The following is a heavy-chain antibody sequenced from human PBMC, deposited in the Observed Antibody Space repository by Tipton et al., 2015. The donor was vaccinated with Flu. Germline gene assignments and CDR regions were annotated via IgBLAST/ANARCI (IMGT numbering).Heavy chain of an antibody. V-gene: IGHV3-74*01. CDR1: GFTFSEYW. J-gene: IGHJ4*02. Sequence: SLRLSCEGSGFTFSEYWMSWVRQAPGKGLEWVSRTHSDGSRTNYADSVKGRFTISRDNAKNTVYLQMNSLRVEDTAIYYCARGGIWLSDYWGQGTLVTVSS. CDR2: THSDGSRT. D-gene: IGHD5-12*01. CDR3: ARGGIWLSDY.